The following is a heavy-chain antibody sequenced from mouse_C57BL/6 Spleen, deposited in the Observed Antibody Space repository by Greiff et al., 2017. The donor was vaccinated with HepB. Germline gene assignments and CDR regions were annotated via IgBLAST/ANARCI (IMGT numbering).Heavy chain of an antibody. CDR1: GYTFTSYW. Sequence: VQLQQSGAELVRPGSSVKLSCKASGYTFTSYWMDWVKQRPGQGLEWIGNIYPSDSETHYNQKFKDKATLTVDKSSSTAYMQLSSLTSEDSAVYYCARSDWDGFAYWGQGTLVTVSA. CDR2: IYPSDSET. CDR3: ARSDWDGFAY. V-gene: IGHV1-61*01. J-gene: IGHJ3*01. D-gene: IGHD4-1*01.